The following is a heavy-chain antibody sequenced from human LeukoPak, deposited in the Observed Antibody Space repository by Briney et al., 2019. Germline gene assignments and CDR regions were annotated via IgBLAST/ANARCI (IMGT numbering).Heavy chain of an antibody. CDR3: ARGRPHGNDY. J-gene: IGHJ4*02. V-gene: IGHV3-74*01. D-gene: IGHD4-23*01. CDR1: GLTFSSYW. Sequence: GGSLRLSCAGSGLTFSSYWMNWVRQAPGKGLVWVSRIASDGSSTTYADSVKGRFSIPRDNAKNTLYLQMNSLRVEDTAVYYCARGRPHGNDYWGQGTLVTVSS. CDR2: IASDGSST.